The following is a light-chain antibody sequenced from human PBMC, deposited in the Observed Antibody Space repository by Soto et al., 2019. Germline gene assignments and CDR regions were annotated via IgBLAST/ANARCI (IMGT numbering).Light chain of an antibody. CDR3: QQYYSSPYT. J-gene: IGKJ2*01. CDR1: QSLFFHSDRENY. Sequence: DIVMTQSPDSLAVSLGERATINCKSSQSLFFHSDRENYLAWYQQKPGQSPKLLIYWASTRDSGVPARFSGSGSGTDFTLTISSLQAEDVAVYYSQQYYSSPYTFGQGTKLEIK. CDR2: WAS. V-gene: IGKV4-1*01.